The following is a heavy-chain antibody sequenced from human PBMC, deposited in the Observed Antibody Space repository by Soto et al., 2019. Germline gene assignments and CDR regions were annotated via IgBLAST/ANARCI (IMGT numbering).Heavy chain of an antibody. CDR3: ARHVPAAGYYSGMDV. CDR2: IIPIFGTA. D-gene: IGHD2-2*01. J-gene: IGHJ6*02. CDR1: GGTFSSYA. V-gene: IGHV1-69*12. Sequence: QVQLVQSGAEVKKPGSSVKVSCKASGGTFSSYAISWVRQAPGQGLEWMGGIIPIFGTANYAQKFQGRVTITADESARTAYMELSSLSSQDTAVYYWARHVPAAGYYSGMDVWGQGTTVTVSS.